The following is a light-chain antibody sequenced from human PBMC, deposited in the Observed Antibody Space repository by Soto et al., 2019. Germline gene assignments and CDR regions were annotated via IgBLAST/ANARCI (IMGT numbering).Light chain of an antibody. CDR1: STDVGAYNY. CDR3: SSYTRNIFWV. CDR2: EVS. V-gene: IGLV2-14*01. J-gene: IGLJ3*02. Sequence: QSALTQPASVSGSPGQSITISCTGTSTDVGAYNYVSWYQQHPGKAPQLIIYEVSDRPSGVSNRFSGSKSGNTASLTISGLQAEDEADYYCSSYTRNIFWVSGGGTKLTVL.